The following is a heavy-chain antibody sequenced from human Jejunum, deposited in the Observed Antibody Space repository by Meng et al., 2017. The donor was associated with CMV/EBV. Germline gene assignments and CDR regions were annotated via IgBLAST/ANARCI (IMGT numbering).Heavy chain of an antibody. CDR2: ISPTSAYI. V-gene: IGHV3-21*06. CDR3: ARRSCTTMFCESRDAFDV. CDR1: SNG. J-gene: IGHJ3*01. Sequence: SNGMNWVRKARGKGLEWVSSISPTSAYIYYAESLQGRFTISRDNANNSVYLQLNSLRAEDTAVYYCARRSCTTMFCESRDAFDVWGQGTRVTVSS. D-gene: IGHD3-9*01.